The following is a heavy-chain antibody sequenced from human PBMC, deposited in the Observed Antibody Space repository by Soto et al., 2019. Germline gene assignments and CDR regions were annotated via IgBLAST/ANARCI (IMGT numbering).Heavy chain of an antibody. J-gene: IGHJ4*02. Sequence: SETLSLTCSVSGGSMSSGAYYWSWIRQHPGKGLEWIAYIYYSGNTYYNPSLRSRITISVDTSKNQFSLKLTSVTDADTAVYYCASTYSGYLDNWGQGTLVTVSS. CDR2: IYYSGNT. CDR1: GGSMSSGAYY. D-gene: IGHD3-22*01. CDR3: ASTYSGYLDN. V-gene: IGHV4-31*03.